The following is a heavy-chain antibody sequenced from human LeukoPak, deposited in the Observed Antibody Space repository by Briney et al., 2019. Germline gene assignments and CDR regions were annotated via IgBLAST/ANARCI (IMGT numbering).Heavy chain of an antibody. CDR3: ASHLWFGGKGAFDI. J-gene: IGHJ3*02. Sequence: PSETLSLTCTVSGGSISSYYWSWIRQPPGKGLEWIGYIYYSGSTNYNPSLKSRVTISVDTSKNQFSLKLSSVTAADTAVYYCASHLWFGGKGAFDIWGQGTMVTVSS. CDR2: IYYSGST. CDR1: GGSISSYY. V-gene: IGHV4-59*08. D-gene: IGHD3-10*01.